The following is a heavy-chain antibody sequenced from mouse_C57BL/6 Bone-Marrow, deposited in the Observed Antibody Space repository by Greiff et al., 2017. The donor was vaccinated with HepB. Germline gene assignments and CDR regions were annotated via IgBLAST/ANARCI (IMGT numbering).Heavy chain of an antibody. J-gene: IGHJ4*01. V-gene: IGHV10-3*01. Sequence: EVMLVESGGGLVQPKGSLKLSCAASGFTFNTYAMHWVRQAPGKGLEWVARIRSKSSNYATYYADSVKDRFTISRDDSQSMLYLQMNNLKTEDTAMYYCVRDPYKVTTVVARDAMDYWGQGTSVTVSS. CDR2: IRSKSSNYAT. CDR1: GFTFNTYA. CDR3: VRDPYKVTTVVARDAMDY. D-gene: IGHD1-1*01.